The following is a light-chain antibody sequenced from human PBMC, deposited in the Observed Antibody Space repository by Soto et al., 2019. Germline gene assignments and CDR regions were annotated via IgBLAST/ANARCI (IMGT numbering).Light chain of an antibody. J-gene: IGKJ4*01. CDR1: QSITSY. Sequence: DIQMTQSPSSLSASVGDRVTITCRASQSITSYLNWYQQKPGEAPKLLIFAAFSLQSGVPSRFSGSASGTDFTLTISALQPEDFATYYCQQSYSTPITFGGGTKVDIK. CDR2: AAF. V-gene: IGKV1-39*01. CDR3: QQSYSTPIT.